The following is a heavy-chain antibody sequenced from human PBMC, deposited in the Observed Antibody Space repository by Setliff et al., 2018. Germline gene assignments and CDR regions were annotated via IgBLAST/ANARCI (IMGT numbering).Heavy chain of an antibody. CDR2: ICNSGVT. V-gene: IGHV4-31*01. CDR1: GDSISSGTYC. J-gene: IGHJ5*02. Sequence: LSLTCTVSGDSISSGTYCWNWIRQYPGEGLEWIGYICNSGVTNYNPSLKSVVTVSADTSKNQFSLTLRSVTAADTAVYYCARAPHVSGNFGWFDPWGQGTLVTVSS. D-gene: IGHD3-10*01. CDR3: ARAPHVSGNFGWFDP.